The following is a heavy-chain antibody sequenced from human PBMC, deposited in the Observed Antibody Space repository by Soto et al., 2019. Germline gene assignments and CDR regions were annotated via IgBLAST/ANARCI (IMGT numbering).Heavy chain of an antibody. CDR2: INPNTGDT. D-gene: IGHD2-15*01. V-gene: IGHV1-2*02. J-gene: IGHJ4*02. CDR1: GYTFTGYY. Sequence: QVQLVQSGGEVKKPGASVKVSCKASGYTFTGYYLHWVRQAPGQGLEWLGWINPNTGDTNYAQKFQGRAAMTRDTSISTVYMELSRLRSDDTAVYYCTRLGISTAYWDQGTLVTVSS. CDR3: TRLGISTAY.